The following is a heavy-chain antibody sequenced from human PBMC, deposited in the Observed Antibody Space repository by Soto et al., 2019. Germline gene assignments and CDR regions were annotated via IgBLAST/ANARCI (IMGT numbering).Heavy chain of an antibody. J-gene: IGHJ6*02. CDR3: TTFSSYGSGGSCYSYYGMDV. V-gene: IGHV3-15*07. D-gene: IGHD2-15*01. CDR2: IKSKTDGGTT. Sequence: EVQLVESGGGLVKPGGSLRLSCAASGFTFSNAWMNWVRQAPGKGLEWVGRIKSKTDGGTTDYAAPVKGRFTISRDDSKNTLYLQMNSLKTEDTAVYYCTTFSSYGSGGSCYSYYGMDVWGQGTTVTVSS. CDR1: GFTFSNAW.